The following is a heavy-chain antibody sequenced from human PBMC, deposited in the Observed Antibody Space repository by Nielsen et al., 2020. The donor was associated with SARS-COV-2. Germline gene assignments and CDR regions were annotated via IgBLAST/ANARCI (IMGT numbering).Heavy chain of an antibody. J-gene: IGHJ4*02. Sequence: WVRQAPGQGLEWMGRIIPILGIANYAQKFQGRVTITADKSTSTAYMELSSLRSEDTAVYYCARETPTITIFGVVNYGWDYWGQGTLVTVSS. V-gene: IGHV1-69*04. CDR2: IIPILGIA. CDR3: ARETPTITIFGVVNYGWDY. D-gene: IGHD3-3*01.